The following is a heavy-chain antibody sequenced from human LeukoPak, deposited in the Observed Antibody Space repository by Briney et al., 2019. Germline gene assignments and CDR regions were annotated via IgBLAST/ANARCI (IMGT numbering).Heavy chain of an antibody. CDR2: IYYSGST. CDR1: GGSISSSSYY. J-gene: IGHJ3*02. D-gene: IGHD2-2*01. V-gene: IGHV4-39*07. CDR3: ARVGGYCSSTSCSRNAFDI. Sequence: SETLSLTCTVSGGSISSSSYYWGWIRQPPGKGLEWIGSIYYSGSTYYNPSLKSRVTISVDTSKNQFSLKLSSVTAADTAVYYCARVGGYCSSTSCSRNAFDIWGQGTMVTVSS.